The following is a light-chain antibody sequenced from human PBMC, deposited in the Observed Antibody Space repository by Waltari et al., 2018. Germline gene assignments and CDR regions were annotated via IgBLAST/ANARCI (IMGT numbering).Light chain of an antibody. Sequence: DIVMTQSPLSLPVTPGEPASISCRSSQRLLHCNGKIFFDWYLQTPGQSPQLLIYLGSNRASGVPDRFSGSRSGTDFTLKISRVEAEDVGVYYCMQALQTPYTFGQGTKLEIK. CDR1: QRLLHCNGKIF. V-gene: IGKV2-28*01. CDR3: MQALQTPYT. J-gene: IGKJ2*01. CDR2: LGS.